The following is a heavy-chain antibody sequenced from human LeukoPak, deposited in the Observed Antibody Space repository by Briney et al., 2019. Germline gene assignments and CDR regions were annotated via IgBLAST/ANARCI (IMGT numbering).Heavy chain of an antibody. CDR2: IRSKANSYAT. D-gene: IGHD2-2*01. CDR3: TRQDIVVVPAATSRYYYYYMDV. V-gene: IGHV3-73*01. CDR1: GFTFSGSA. Sequence: PGGSLRLSCAASGFTFSGSAMHWVRQASGKGLEWVGRIRSKANSYATAYAASVKGRFTISRDDSKNTAYLQMNSLKTEDTAVYYCTRQDIVVVPAATSRYYYYYMDVWGKGTTVTVSS. J-gene: IGHJ6*03.